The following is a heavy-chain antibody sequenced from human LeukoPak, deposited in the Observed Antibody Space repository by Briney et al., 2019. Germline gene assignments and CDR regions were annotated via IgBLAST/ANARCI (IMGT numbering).Heavy chain of an antibody. J-gene: IGHJ4*02. D-gene: IGHD2-2*01. CDR3: TRDQRYCSSSSCPWEPFDY. V-gene: IGHV3-7*05. CDR1: GCTFSSYW. Sequence: GGSLRLSCAASGCTFSSYWMSWVRQAPGKGLEWVANIKQDGSEKYYVDSVKGRFTISRDNAKNSLYLQMNSLRAEDTAVYYCTRDQRYCSSSSCPWEPFDYWGQGTLVTVSS. CDR2: IKQDGSEK.